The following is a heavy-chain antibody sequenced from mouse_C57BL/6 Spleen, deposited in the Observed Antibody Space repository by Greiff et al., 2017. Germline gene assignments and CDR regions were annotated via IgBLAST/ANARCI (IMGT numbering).Heavy chain of an antibody. CDR3: TRLYYYGSRDYFDY. CDR1: GYTFTDYE. Sequence: VQLVESGAELVRPGASVTLSCKASGYTFTDYEMHWVKQTPVHGLEWIGAIDPETGGTAYNQKFKGKAILTADKSSSTAYMELRSLTSEDSAVYYCTRLYYYGSRDYFDYWGQGTTLTVSS. V-gene: IGHV1-15*01. J-gene: IGHJ2*01. D-gene: IGHD1-1*01. CDR2: IDPETGGT.